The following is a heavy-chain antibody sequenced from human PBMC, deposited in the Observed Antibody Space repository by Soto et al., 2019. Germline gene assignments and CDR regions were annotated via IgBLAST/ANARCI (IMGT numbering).Heavy chain of an antibody. J-gene: IGHJ4*02. CDR1: GGSISSYY. CDR3: ARGAKFVSRPYDY. CDR2: IYYSGST. Sequence: PSETLSLTCTVSGGSISSYYWSWIRQPPGKGLEWIGYIYYSGSTNYNPSLKSRVTISVDTSKNQFSLKLSSVTAADTAVYYCARGAKFVSRPYDYWGQGTLVTVSS. V-gene: IGHV4-59*01.